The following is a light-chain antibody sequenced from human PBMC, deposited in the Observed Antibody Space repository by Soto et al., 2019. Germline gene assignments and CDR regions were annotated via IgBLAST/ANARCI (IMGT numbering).Light chain of an antibody. Sequence: QSVLTQPPSASGSPGQSVTISCTGTSSDIGSYNYVSWYQQHPGKAPKLIIYEVTKRPSGVPDRFSGSKSGNTASLTVSGLQVDDEADYYCSSYAGRPGVFGGGTKLTVL. V-gene: IGLV2-8*01. CDR3: SSYAGRPGV. CDR2: EVT. CDR1: SSDIGSYNY. J-gene: IGLJ3*02.